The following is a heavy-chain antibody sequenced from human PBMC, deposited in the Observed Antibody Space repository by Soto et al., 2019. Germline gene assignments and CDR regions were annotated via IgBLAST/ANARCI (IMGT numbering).Heavy chain of an antibody. D-gene: IGHD6-19*01. CDR1: GFTFDDYA. J-gene: IGHJ3*02. V-gene: IGHV3-9*01. Sequence: GGSLRLSCAASGFTFDDYAMHWVRQAPGKGLEWVSGISWNSGSIGYADSVKGRFTISRDNAKNSLYLQMNSLRAEDTALYYCAKDRGSNSVADAFDIWGQGTMVTVSS. CDR3: AKDRGSNSVADAFDI. CDR2: ISWNSGSI.